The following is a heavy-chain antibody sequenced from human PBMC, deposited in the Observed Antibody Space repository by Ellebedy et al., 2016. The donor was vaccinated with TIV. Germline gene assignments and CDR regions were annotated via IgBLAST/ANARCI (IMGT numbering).Heavy chain of an antibody. D-gene: IGHD4-23*01. CDR3: ARDPVGVGPAFDV. Sequence: GESLKISCAASGLTFSSHAMSWVRQAPGKGLEWVSSITASGGNTYYADSVQGRFTISRDNSKDTLFLQMNSLRAEDTAIYFCARDPVGVGPAFDVWGQGTMVTVSS. J-gene: IGHJ3*01. V-gene: IGHV3-23*01. CDR1: GLTFSSHA. CDR2: ITASGGNT.